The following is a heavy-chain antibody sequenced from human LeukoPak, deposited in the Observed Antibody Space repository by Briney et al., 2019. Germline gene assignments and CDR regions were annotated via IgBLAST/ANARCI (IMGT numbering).Heavy chain of an antibody. D-gene: IGHD2-8*01. CDR2: INHSGST. Sequence: SETLSLTCAAYGGSFSGYSWNWIRQPPGKGLEWIGEINHSGSTNHNPSLKGRVTISVDTSKNQISQKLSSVTAADTAVYYCARETNYYFDYWGQGNLVTVSS. CDR1: GGSFSGYS. J-gene: IGHJ4*02. CDR3: ARETNYYFDY. V-gene: IGHV4-34*01.